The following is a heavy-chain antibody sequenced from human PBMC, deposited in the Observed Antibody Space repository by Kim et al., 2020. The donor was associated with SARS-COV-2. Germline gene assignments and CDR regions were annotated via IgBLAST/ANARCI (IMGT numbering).Heavy chain of an antibody. J-gene: IGHJ6*02. CDR1: GFVFSDDY. Sequence: GGSLRLSCTASGFVFSDDYMDWVRQAPGKGPEWVGRIRNRANRYSTDFAASVKGRFSISRDDSKSTLYLQMNNLRAEDTAIYYCARTLRFLDMDVWGQGTTVTVSS. CDR3: ARTLRFLDMDV. V-gene: IGHV3-72*01. D-gene: IGHD3-3*01. CDR2: IRNRANRYST.